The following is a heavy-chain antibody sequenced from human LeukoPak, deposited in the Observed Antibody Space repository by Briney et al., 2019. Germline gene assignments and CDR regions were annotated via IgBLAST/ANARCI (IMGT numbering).Heavy chain of an antibody. D-gene: IGHD3-22*01. V-gene: IGHV3-30*01. Sequence: GGSLRLSCAASGFAFDNYAMHWVRQAPGKGLEWVAVISYDGSKKYYADFVKGRFTISRDNSKNTLYLQTNSLRPEDTAVYYCARVANFDSSGYLNDYWGQGTLVTVSS. CDR2: ISYDGSKK. CDR1: GFAFDNYA. CDR3: ARVANFDSSGYLNDY. J-gene: IGHJ4*02.